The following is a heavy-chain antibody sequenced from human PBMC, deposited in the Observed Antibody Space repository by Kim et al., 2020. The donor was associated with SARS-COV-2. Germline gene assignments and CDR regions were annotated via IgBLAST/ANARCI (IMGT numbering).Heavy chain of an antibody. V-gene: IGHV3-15*01. CDR2: IKSKTDGGTT. CDR3: TTDVGDDYGDYGRWDYGMDV. Sequence: GGSLRLSCAASGFTFSNAWMSWVRQAPGKGLEWVGRIKSKTDGGTTDYAAPVKGRFTISRDDSKNTLYLQMNSLKTEDTAVYYCTTDVGDDYGDYGRWDYGMDVWGQGTTVTVSS. J-gene: IGHJ6*02. D-gene: IGHD4-17*01. CDR1: GFTFSNAW.